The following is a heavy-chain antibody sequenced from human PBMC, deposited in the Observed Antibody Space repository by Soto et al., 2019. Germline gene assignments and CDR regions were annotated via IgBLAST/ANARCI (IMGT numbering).Heavy chain of an antibody. D-gene: IGHD2-2*01. Sequence: ASVKVSCKASGYTFTSYGISWVRQAPGQGLEWMGWIRTYNGNTNYAQKVQGRVTMTTDTSTSTAYMELRSLRSDDTAVYYCAREGMAIVPTAIVYYYGMDVWGQGTKVTVSS. CDR3: AREGMAIVPTAIVYYYGMDV. CDR2: IRTYNGNT. V-gene: IGHV1-18*04. CDR1: GYTFTSYG. J-gene: IGHJ6*02.